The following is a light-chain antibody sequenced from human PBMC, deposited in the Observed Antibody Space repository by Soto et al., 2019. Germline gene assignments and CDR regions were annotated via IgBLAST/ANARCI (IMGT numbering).Light chain of an antibody. V-gene: IGLV2-14*01. CDR1: SSDVGGYNY. Sequence: QSVLTQPASGSGSHGQSITIKCTGTSSDVGGYNYASWYRQHPGRAPKLMIYDVSNRPSGVSNRFSGSKSGNTASLTISGLQAEDEADYYCSSYTRSSTYFFGTGTKVTVL. CDR3: SSYTRSSTYF. CDR2: DVS. J-gene: IGLJ1*01.